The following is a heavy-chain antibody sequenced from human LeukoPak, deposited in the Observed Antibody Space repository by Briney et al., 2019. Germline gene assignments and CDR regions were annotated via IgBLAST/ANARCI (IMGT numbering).Heavy chain of an antibody. D-gene: IGHD6-13*01. CDR2: IIPIFGTA. CDR3: ASGYSSSWDENWFDP. CDR1: GGTCISDA. J-gene: IGHJ5*02. Sequence: SVEVSCKASGGTCISDAISWVRQAPGQWLEWMGGIIPIFGTANYAQKFQGRVTITADESTSTAYMELSSLRSEDTAVYYCASGYSSSWDENWFDPWGQGTLVTVSS. V-gene: IGHV1-69*13.